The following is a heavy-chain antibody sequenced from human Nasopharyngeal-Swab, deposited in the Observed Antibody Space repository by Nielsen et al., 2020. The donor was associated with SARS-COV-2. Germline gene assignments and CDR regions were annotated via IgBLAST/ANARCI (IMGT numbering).Heavy chain of an antibody. CDR3: ARDFGYRYDNWFDP. CDR2: SSSSSSYI. CDR1: GFSCAASG. Sequence: GSLRLSCAASGFSCAASGFTQGPGKGLEWVSSSSSSSSYIDYADSVKGRFTISRDNAKNSLNLQINGLRGEDTAVFYCARDFGYRYDNWFDPWGQGTLVTVSS. V-gene: IGHV3-21*01. J-gene: IGHJ5*02. D-gene: IGHD5-12*01.